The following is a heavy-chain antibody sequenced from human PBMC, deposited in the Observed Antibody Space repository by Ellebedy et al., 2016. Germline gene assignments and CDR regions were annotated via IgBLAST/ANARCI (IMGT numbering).Heavy chain of an antibody. CDR2: INPGGSSK. D-gene: IGHD6-19*01. CDR3: ARGRAVADGGGFDP. CDR1: GYTFTNNY. Sequence: ASVKVSXKASGYTFTNNYIHWVRQAPGQGLEWMGIINPGGSSKTFAQKFQDRVTMTRDTSTSTVYMELSSLRSDDTAVYYCARGRAVADGGGFDPWGQGTLVTVSS. V-gene: IGHV1-46*01. J-gene: IGHJ5*02.